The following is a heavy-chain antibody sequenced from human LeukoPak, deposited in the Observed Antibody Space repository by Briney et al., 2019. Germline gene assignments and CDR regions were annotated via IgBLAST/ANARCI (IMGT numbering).Heavy chain of an antibody. CDR2: IYPGDSDT. D-gene: IGHD1-26*01. Sequence: GESLKISCKVSGDSFTTYWLVWVRQMPGKGLEWMGIIYPGDSDTRYSPSFQGQVTISADKSISTAYLQWNSLKASDTAMYYCARHSSRGSYLGVGDWFDPWGQGTLVTVSS. V-gene: IGHV5-51*01. CDR1: GDSFTTYW. CDR3: ARHSSRGSYLGVGDWFDP. J-gene: IGHJ5*02.